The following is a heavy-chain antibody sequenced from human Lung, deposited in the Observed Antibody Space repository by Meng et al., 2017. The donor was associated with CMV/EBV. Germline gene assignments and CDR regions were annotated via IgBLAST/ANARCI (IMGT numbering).Heavy chain of an antibody. CDR1: GFTFDDYA. Sequence: GESLKISCAASGFTFDDYAMHWVRQAPGKGLEWVSLISWDGGSTYYADSVKGRFTISRDNSKNSLYLQMNSLRAEDTALYYCAKDADGGKGYYYYGMDVWGQGTTVTGSS. V-gene: IGHV3-43D*03. D-gene: IGHD4-23*01. CDR2: ISWDGGST. J-gene: IGHJ6*02. CDR3: AKDADGGKGYYYYGMDV.